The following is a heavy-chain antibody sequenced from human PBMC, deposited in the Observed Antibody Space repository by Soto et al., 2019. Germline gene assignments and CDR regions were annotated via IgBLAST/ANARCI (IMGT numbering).Heavy chain of an antibody. CDR1: GGTFSSYA. Sequence: QVQLVQSGAEVKKPGSSVKVSCKASGGTFSSYAIIWVRQAPGQGLAWMGGIIPIFGTANYAQKFQGRVTITADKSTSTAYMELSSRRSEDTAVYSCASGLRLGELSSWGQGTLVTVSS. V-gene: IGHV1-69*06. D-gene: IGHD3-16*02. CDR2: IIPIFGTA. CDR3: ASGLRLGELSS. J-gene: IGHJ5*02.